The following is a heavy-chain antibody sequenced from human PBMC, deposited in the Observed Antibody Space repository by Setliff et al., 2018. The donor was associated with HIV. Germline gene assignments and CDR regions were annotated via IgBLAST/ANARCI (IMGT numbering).Heavy chain of an antibody. CDR3: ARDQGDNFWSGYCLDY. CDR2: INPSGGRT. D-gene: IGHD3-3*01. Sequence: WASVKVSCKASGYTFTSYYMHWVRQAPGQGLEWMGIINPSGGRTSYAQKFQGRVTMTRDTSSSTVYMELSSLRSEDTAVYYCARDQGDNFWSGYCLDYWGQGTLVTVPQ. V-gene: IGHV1-46*01. CDR1: GYTFTSYY. J-gene: IGHJ4*02.